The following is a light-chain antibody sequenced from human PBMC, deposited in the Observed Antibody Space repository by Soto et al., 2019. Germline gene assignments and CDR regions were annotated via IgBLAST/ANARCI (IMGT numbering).Light chain of an antibody. J-gene: IGKJ1*01. V-gene: IGKV3-11*01. CDR1: QSVSSS. CDR3: QQSYSRPRT. CDR2: GAS. Sequence: EIVLTQSPATLSLSPGERATLSCRASQSVSSSLAWYQQKPGQAPRLLIYGASNGAAGIPARFSGSGSGTDYTLTISSLQPEDFATYFCQQSYSRPRTFGQGTKVDI.